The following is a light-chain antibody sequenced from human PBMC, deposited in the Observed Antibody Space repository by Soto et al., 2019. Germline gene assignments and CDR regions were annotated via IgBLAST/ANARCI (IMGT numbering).Light chain of an antibody. V-gene: IGKV1-9*01. Sequence: IQVTQSPSSLSASVGDRVTITCRASQDISSYLAWYQQKPGKAPTLLIYAASTLQSGVPSRFSGSGSGTNFTLTISSLQPEDFATYYCQQLIRFPTKFGQGTKVDIK. CDR3: QQLIRFPTK. J-gene: IGKJ1*01. CDR1: QDISSY. CDR2: AAS.